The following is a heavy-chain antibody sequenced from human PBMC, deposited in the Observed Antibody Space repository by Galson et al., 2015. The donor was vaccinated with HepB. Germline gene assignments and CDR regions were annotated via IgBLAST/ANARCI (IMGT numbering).Heavy chain of an antibody. V-gene: IGHV3-23*01. CDR3: TKSGLSDPVPVAIDY. CDR1: GFAFGTYA. D-gene: IGHD2-2*01. J-gene: IGHJ4*02. CDR2: ISTTGGTT. Sequence: SLRLSCAASGFAFGTYAMSWVRQAPGKGLEWVSIISTTGGTTSYAGSVRGRFTISRDNSRNTLYLQMNSLRAEDTAVYYCTKSGLSDPVPVAIDYWGQGTLVTVSS.